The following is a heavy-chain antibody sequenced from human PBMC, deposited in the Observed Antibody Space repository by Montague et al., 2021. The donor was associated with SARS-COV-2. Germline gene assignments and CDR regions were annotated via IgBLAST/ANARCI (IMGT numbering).Heavy chain of an antibody. D-gene: IGHD6-6*01. CDR3: SGDSGEQLVRD. CDR1: GFTFSTSS. J-gene: IGHJ4*02. V-gene: IGHV3-21*01. Sequence: SLRLSCAASGFTFSTSSMNWVRQTPGKRPEWVSAISSGSAYIYYSDSVKGRFTISRDDAENSLYLQMTSLRVEDTAVYYCSGDSGEQLVRDWGQGTLVTVST. CDR2: ISSGSAYI.